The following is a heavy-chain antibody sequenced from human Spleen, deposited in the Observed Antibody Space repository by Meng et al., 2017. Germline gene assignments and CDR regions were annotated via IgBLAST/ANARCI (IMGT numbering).Heavy chain of an antibody. CDR2: IIPFLNLT. J-gene: IGHJ4*02. V-gene: IGHV1-69*04. CDR1: GYTFTSYG. D-gene: IGHD4/OR15-4a*01. Sequence: SVKVSCKASGYTFTSYGISWVRQAPGQGLEWMGRIIPFLNLTNYAQNFEDKVTITADKSTSTVFMELSSLIFEDTAVYFCASLENYGGRGDFDYWGQGTLVTVSS. CDR3: ASLENYGGRGDFDY.